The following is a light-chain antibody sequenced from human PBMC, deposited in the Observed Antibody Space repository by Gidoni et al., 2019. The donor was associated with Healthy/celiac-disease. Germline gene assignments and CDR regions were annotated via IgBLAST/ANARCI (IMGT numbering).Light chain of an antibody. CDR1: SSNIGAGYD. Sequence: SVLTQPPSVSGAPVQRVTISCTGSSSNIGAGYDVHWYQQLPGTAPNLLIYGNSNRPSGVPDRFSGSKSGTSASLAITGLQAEDEADYYCQSYDSSLSGYVFGTGTKVTVL. CDR2: GNS. V-gene: IGLV1-40*01. J-gene: IGLJ1*01. CDR3: QSYDSSLSGYV.